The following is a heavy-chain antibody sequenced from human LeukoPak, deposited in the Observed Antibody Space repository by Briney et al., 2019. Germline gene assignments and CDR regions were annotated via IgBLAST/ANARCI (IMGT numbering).Heavy chain of an antibody. CDR2: ISVDGSNE. J-gene: IGHJ6*03. CDR3: AKSGGGRSSTSDHYYYYYMDV. Sequence: PGRSLRLSCAASGFTFSNFGMHWVRQAPGKGLEWVAVISVDGSNEYYADSVKGRFTISRDNSKNKLFLQMNSLRAEDTAVYYCAKSGGGRSSTSDHYYYYYMDVWGKGTTVTVSS. CDR1: GFTFSNFG. D-gene: IGHD2-2*01. V-gene: IGHV3-30*18.